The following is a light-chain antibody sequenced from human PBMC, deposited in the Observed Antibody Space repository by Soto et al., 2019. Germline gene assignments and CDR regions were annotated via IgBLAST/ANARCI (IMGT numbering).Light chain of an antibody. Sequence: DIQMTQSPSSLSASVGDRVTNTCQASQDISNYLNWYQQKPGKAPKLLIYDASNLETGVPSRFTGSGSGTDFTFTISTVQPEDIATYDCQQYDNLPPYTFGQGTKLEIK. CDR1: QDISNY. J-gene: IGKJ2*01. CDR3: QQYDNLPPYT. CDR2: DAS. V-gene: IGKV1-33*01.